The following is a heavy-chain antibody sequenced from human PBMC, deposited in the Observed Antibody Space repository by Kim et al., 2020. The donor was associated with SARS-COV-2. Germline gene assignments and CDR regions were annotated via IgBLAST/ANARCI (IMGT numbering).Heavy chain of an antibody. V-gene: IGHV3-30*07. Sequence: VKGRFTISRDNSKNTLYLQMNSLRAEDTAVYYCARDSIWFGESDYYGMDVWGQGTTVTVSS. D-gene: IGHD3-10*01. CDR3: ARDSIWFGESDYYGMDV. J-gene: IGHJ6*02.